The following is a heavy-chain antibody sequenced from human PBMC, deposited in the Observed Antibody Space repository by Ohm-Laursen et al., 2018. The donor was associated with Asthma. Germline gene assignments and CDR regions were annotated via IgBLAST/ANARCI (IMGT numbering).Heavy chain of an antibody. CDR2: MSSNGGA. Sequence: SDTLSLTCPVFNGSVRGHYWTWVRQPPGRELEWIAYMSSNGGANYSPSLRSRVTLSTDTSTNQVSLRLSSVTAADTAVYFCARLDWAQSMFDAWGQGSLVTVS. CDR3: ARLDWAQSMFDA. J-gene: IGHJ5*02. D-gene: IGHD3-9*01. CDR1: NGSVRGHY. V-gene: IGHV4-59*02.